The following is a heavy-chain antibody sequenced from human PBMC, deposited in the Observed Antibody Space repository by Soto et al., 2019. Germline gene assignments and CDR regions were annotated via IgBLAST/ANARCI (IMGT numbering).Heavy chain of an antibody. CDR1: GFTFSINW. V-gene: IGHV3-74*01. CDR2: INSDGSTS. Sequence: EVQLVESGGGVVHPGGSLRLSCVACGFTFSINWMHWVRQAPGKGLVWVSRINSDGSTSTYADSVKGRFTIYRDNAKNTVSLQMNSLRADDTAVYYCARERGYSYGMDYWGQGTLVTVSS. D-gene: IGHD5-18*01. CDR3: ARERGYSYGMDY. J-gene: IGHJ4*02.